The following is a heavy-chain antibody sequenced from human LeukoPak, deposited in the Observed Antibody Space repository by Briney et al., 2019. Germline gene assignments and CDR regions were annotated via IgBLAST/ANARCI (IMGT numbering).Heavy chain of an antibody. CDR2: IYYRGST. Sequence: SETLSLTCNVSGDSISSSSYNWGWIRQSPGKGLEWIGSIYYRGSTYYNPSLKSRATISVDTSKNQFSLKLNSVTAANTAMYYCARIYTSWYEFDYWGQGTLVTVSS. D-gene: IGHD6-13*01. V-gene: IGHV4-39*01. CDR1: GDSISSSSYN. J-gene: IGHJ4*02. CDR3: ARIYTSWYEFDY.